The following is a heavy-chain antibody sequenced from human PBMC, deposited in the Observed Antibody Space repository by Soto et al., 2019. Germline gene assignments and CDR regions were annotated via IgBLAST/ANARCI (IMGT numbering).Heavy chain of an antibody. V-gene: IGHV4-4*07. CDR3: AKERLIVVSGWLAP. Sequence: SETLSLTCTVSGGSIMNYYGGWIRQPAGRGLEWVGRIYPNGSATYNPCLRSRVTMSLDTSKRQFSLKLTSLTAAATAVYYCAKERLIVVSGWLAPCGEGTLGTVSS. CDR2: IYPNGSA. D-gene: IGHD3-22*01. J-gene: IGHJ5*02. CDR1: GGSIMNYY.